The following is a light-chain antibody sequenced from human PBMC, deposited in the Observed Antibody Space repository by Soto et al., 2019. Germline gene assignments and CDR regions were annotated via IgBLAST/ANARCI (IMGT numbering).Light chain of an antibody. J-gene: IGKJ5*01. Sequence: EIVLTQSPATLSLSPGERVTLSCRASQSVSSSLVWYQQKPGQAPRLLIYDASNRATGIPARFSGSGSGTDFTLTISSLEPEDFAVYYCQQRSNWPSTCGQGTRLEIK. V-gene: IGKV3-11*01. CDR1: QSVSSS. CDR3: QQRSNWPST. CDR2: DAS.